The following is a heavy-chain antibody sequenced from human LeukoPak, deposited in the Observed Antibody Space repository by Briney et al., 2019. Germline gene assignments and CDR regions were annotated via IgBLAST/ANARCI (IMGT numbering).Heavy chain of an antibody. CDR3: AKVPYSSGWYPGDY. Sequence: GGSLRLSCAASGFTFSSYAMSWVRQAPGKGLEWVSAISGSGGSTYYADSVKGRFTISRDNSKNTLYLQMNSLRAEDTAVYYCAKVPYSSGWYPGDYWGQGTLVTVSS. CDR2: ISGSGGST. D-gene: IGHD6-19*01. V-gene: IGHV3-23*01. CDR1: GFTFSSYA. J-gene: IGHJ4*02.